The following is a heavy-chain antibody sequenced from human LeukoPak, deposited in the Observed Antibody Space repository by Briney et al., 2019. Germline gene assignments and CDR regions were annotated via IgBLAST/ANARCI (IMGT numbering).Heavy chain of an antibody. CDR1: GFTFRIYA. D-gene: IGHD3-3*01. V-gene: IGHV3-23*01. J-gene: IGHJ6*02. Sequence: GGSLRLSCAASGFTFRIYAMSWVRQAPGKGLEWVSGISGSDASTFYADSVMGRLTISRDNSMNTLYLQMNNVRAEDAAIYFCARRGSEWNSYFYPMDVWGQGTTVTVSS. CDR2: ISGSDAST. CDR3: ARRGSEWNSYFYPMDV.